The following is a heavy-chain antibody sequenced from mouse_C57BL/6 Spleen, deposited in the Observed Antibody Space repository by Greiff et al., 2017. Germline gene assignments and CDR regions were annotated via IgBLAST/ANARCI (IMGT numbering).Heavy chain of an antibody. Sequence: VQLQQSGAELVRPGASVTLSCKASGYTFTDYEMHWVKQTPVHGLEWIGAIDPETGGTAYNQKFKGKAILTADKSSSTAYMELRSLTSEDSAVDYCTRRGYGTWFAYWGQGTLVTVSA. CDR2: IDPETGGT. D-gene: IGHD1-1*01. CDR1: GYTFTDYE. J-gene: IGHJ3*01. V-gene: IGHV1-15*01. CDR3: TRRGYGTWFAY.